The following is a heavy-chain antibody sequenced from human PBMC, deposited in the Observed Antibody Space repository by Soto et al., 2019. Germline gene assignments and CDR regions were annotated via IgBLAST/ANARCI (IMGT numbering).Heavy chain of an antibody. CDR3: ARGNSWQLPFDY. Sequence: SETLSLTCTVSSDSISSYYWSWIRQPPGKRLEWIGYISYSGSTDYNPSLKSRVTISGDTSKNQFSLKVSSVTAADTAVYYCARGNSWQLPFDYWGQGTLVTVSS. V-gene: IGHV4-59*01. J-gene: IGHJ4*02. D-gene: IGHD6-13*01. CDR1: SDSISSYY. CDR2: ISYSGST.